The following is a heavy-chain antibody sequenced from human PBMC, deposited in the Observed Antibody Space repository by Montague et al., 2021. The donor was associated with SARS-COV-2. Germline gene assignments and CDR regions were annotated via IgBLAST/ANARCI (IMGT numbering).Heavy chain of an antibody. CDR1: GGSISSSSYY. D-gene: IGHD3-3*01. J-gene: IGHJ6*03. V-gene: IGHV4-39*01. CDR3: ARTRYDFWSGFEAGQYYYYYYMDV. CDR2: IYYSGST. Sequence: SETLSLTCTVSGGSISSSSYYWGWIRQPPGKGLEWIGSIYYSGSTXYNPSLKSRVTISVDTSKNQFSLKLSSVTAADTAVYYCARTRYDFWSGFEAGQYYYYYYMDVWGKGTSVSVSS.